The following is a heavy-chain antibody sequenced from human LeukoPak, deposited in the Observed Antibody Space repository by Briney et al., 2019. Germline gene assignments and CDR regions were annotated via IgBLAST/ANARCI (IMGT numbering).Heavy chain of an antibody. J-gene: IGHJ4*02. CDR2: IRYDGSNK. Sequence: PGGSLRLSCAASGFTFSSYGMHWVRQAPGKGLEWVAFIRYDGSNKYYADSVKGRFTISRDNSKNTLYLQMNSLRAEDTAVYYCAKVPSQRYCSSTSCHGDYWGQGTLVTVSS. D-gene: IGHD2-2*01. CDR3: AKVPSQRYCSSTSCHGDY. CDR1: GFTFSSYG. V-gene: IGHV3-30*02.